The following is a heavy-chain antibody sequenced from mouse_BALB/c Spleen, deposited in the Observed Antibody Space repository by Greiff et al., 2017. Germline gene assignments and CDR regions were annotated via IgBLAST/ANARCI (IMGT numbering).Heavy chain of an antibody. V-gene: IGHV5-6*01. D-gene: IGHD4-1*01. CDR3: ARRGLGQGDWYFDV. CDR2: ISSGGSYT. CDR1: GFTFSSYG. J-gene: IGHJ1*01. Sequence: EVHLVESGGDLVKPGGSLKLSCAASGFTFSSYGMSWVRQTPDKRLEWVATISSGGSYTYYPDSVKGRFTISRDNAKNTLYLQMSSLKSEDTAMYYCARRGLGQGDWYFDVWGAGTTVTVSS.